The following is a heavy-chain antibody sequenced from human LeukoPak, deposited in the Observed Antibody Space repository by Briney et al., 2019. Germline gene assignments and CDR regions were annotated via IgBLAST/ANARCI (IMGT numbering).Heavy chain of an antibody. Sequence: GGSLRLSCAASGFTFSSYWMTWVRQTPGKGLEWVANIKQDGSERYFWDSVRDRFTISRDNAKNSLYLQMNSLRAEDTGVYFCTRDTGGSGSYPDYWGQGTLVTVSS. J-gene: IGHJ4*02. CDR3: TRDTGGSGSYPDY. CDR2: IKQDGSER. V-gene: IGHV3-7*01. D-gene: IGHD1-26*01. CDR1: GFTFSSYW.